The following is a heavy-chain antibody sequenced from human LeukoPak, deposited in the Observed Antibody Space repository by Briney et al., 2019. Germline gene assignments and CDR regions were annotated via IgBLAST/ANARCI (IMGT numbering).Heavy chain of an antibody. CDR3: ARGPTVITFNAFDV. J-gene: IGHJ3*01. CDR2: ISSNGIYT. Sequence: PGGSLGLSCAASGFSFSDYGMYWVRQAPGKGLEHVSGISSNGIYTYYANSVKGRFTISRDNSKNTLYLQMGSLRPEDMGVYYCARGPTVITFNAFDVWGQGTMVTVSS. D-gene: IGHD4-17*01. V-gene: IGHV3-64*01. CDR1: GFSFSDYG.